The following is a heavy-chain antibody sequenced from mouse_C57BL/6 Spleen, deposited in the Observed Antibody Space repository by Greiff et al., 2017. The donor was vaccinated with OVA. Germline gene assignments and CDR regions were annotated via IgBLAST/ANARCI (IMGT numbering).Heavy chain of an antibody. V-gene: IGHV14-2*01. D-gene: IGHD1-1*01. J-gene: IGHJ4*01. Sequence: VQLQQSGAELVKPGASVKLSCTASGFNIKDYYMHWVKQRTEQGLEWIGRIDPEDGETKYAPKFQGKATITADTSSNTAYLQLSSLTSEDTAVYYCASPRTTVVAPYYAMDYGGQGTSVTVSS. CDR3: ASPRTTVVAPYYAMDY. CDR2: IDPEDGET. CDR1: GFNIKDYY.